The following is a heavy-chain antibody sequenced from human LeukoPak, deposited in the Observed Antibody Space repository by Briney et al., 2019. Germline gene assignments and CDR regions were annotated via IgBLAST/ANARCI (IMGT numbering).Heavy chain of an antibody. Sequence: SEALSLTCTVSGGSISDSYWCWMRQSAGKGLEWIGRVYRSGSTNYNPSLKSRVVISVDTSKNQFSLNLASVTAVDTAVYFCARGETLDETPPGWVYFSHWGPGTLVTVSS. CDR1: GGSISDSY. CDR3: ARGETLDETPPGWVYFSH. CDR2: VYRSGST. V-gene: IGHV4-4*07. D-gene: IGHD4-23*01. J-gene: IGHJ1*01.